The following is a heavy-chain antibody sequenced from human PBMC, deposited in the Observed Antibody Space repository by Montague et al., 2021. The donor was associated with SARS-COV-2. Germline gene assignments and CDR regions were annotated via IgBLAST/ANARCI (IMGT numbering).Heavy chain of an antibody. D-gene: IGHD3-9*01. J-gene: IGHJ6*02. CDR1: GFPLSTSGMR. CDR2: IDWDDDK. V-gene: IGHV2-70*04. CDR3: ARTHYDILPGYYYDMDV. Sequence: PAQVKPTQTLTLTCTFSGFPLSTSGMRVSWIRQPPGKALEWLARIDWDDDKYYSTSLKTRLTISKDTSKNQVVLTMTNMDPVDTATYYCARTHYDILPGYYYDMDVWGQGTTVTVSS.